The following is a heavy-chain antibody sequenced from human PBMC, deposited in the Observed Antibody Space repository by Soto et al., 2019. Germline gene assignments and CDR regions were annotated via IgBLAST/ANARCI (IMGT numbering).Heavy chain of an antibody. CDR1: GDSISSTTYF. V-gene: IGHV4-39*01. Sequence: SESLSLTCTVSGDSISSTTYFWGWVRQPPGKGLEWIGTIYYSGSTYYNPSLKSRVTIPVDTSKNHFSLKLSSVTAADTAVYCCARHLGEGYFDYWGHGTLVTVSS. CDR3: ARHLGEGYFDY. J-gene: IGHJ4*01. CDR2: IYYSGST.